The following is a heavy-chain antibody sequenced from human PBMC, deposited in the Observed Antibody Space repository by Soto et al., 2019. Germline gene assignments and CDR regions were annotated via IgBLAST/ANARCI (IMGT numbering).Heavy chain of an antibody. D-gene: IGHD5-18*01. CDR3: ARAGDSYGYVVAYPYYGMDV. V-gene: IGHV3-21*06. Sequence: EVHLMESGGGLVKPGGSLRLSCAASEFSLDDFSMNWVRQVPGRGLEWVSSISSSGTNIYYVDSVRGRFTISRDNAKNSRNLQMNSLRGEETGVYHSARAGDSYGYVVAYPYYGMDVWGQGTTVTVSS. CDR2: ISSSGTNI. CDR1: EFSLDDFS. J-gene: IGHJ6*02.